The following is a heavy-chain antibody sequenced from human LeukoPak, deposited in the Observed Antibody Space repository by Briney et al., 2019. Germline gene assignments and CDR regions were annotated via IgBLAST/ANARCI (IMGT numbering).Heavy chain of an antibody. V-gene: IGHV3-66*01. CDR1: GFTVSSTY. D-gene: IGHD5-18*01. CDR2: IYSGGSP. J-gene: IGHJ4*02. Sequence: GGSLRLSCAASGFTVSSTYMSWVRQAPGKGLEWVSVIYSGGSPYYADSVKGRFTISRDSSKNTVYLQMNSLRAEDTAVYYCATDSGSNYGSSNYWGQGTLVTVSS. CDR3: ATDSGSNYGSSNY.